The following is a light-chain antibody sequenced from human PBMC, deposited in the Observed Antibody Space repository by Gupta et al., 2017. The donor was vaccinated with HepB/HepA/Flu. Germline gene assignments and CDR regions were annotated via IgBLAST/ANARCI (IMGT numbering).Light chain of an antibody. CDR2: DGS. Sequence: SSELTQQPSVSVALGQTARITCLGHSLGSYCVTWYQQKPGQAPVLVVCDGSDRPSGIPDRVSGSSSGNTASLTINGVKAGDEADYYCQGRDSSSDYVVFGGGTKLTVL. CDR1: SLGSYC. J-gene: IGLJ2*01. V-gene: IGLV3-19*01. CDR3: QGRDSSSDYVV.